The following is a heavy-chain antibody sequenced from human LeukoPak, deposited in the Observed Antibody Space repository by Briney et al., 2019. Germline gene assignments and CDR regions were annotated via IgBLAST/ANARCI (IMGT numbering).Heavy chain of an antibody. CDR3: ARGGGLDV. CDR1: GFTFNNYW. Sequence: PGGSLRLSCAVSGFTFNNYWMSWVRQAPGKGLEWVASISHNGNVNYYVDSVKGRFTISRDNAKNSLYLQMSNLRAEDTAVYFCARGGGLDVWGQGATVTVSS. V-gene: IGHV3-7*03. J-gene: IGHJ6*02. CDR2: ISHNGNVN. D-gene: IGHD3-16*01.